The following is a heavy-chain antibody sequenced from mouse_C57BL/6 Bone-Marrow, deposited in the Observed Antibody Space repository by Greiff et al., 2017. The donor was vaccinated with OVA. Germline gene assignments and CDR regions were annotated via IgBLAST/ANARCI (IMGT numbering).Heavy chain of an antibody. Sequence: EVQLQQSGAELVRPGASVKLSCTASGFNINDDYMHWVKQRPEQGLEWIGWIDPENGDTEYASKFQGQATITADTSCITAYLQLSSLTSEDAAVYYCTSYGNFDYWGQGTTRTVSS. CDR3: TSYGNFDY. CDR2: IDPENGDT. J-gene: IGHJ2*01. D-gene: IGHD2-1*01. CDR1: GFNINDDY. V-gene: IGHV14-4*01.